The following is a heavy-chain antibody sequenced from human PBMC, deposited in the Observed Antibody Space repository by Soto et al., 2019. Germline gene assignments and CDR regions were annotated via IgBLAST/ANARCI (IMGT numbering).Heavy chain of an antibody. Sequence: QITLKESGPTLVRPTQTLALTCTLSGFSLSTDGVGVGWIRQPPGKAPEWVAILYWDEAKPYNPSLKSRLTTTKDTSKTQVVLIMTNMDPVDTATYYCAHSLRRASCGGGNCYFFDYWGQGTLVTVSS. CDR3: AHSLRRASCGGGNCYFFDY. CDR1: GFSLSTDGVG. CDR2: LYWDEAK. J-gene: IGHJ4*02. V-gene: IGHV2-5*02. D-gene: IGHD2-21*01.